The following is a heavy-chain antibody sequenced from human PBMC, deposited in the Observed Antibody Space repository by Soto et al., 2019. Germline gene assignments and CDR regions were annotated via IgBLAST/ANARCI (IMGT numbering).Heavy chain of an antibody. CDR2: IIPIFGTA. CDR3: ARDPISVVVVAATFHYYYGMDV. Sequence: QVQLVQSGAEVKKPGSSVKVSCKASGGTFSSYAISWVRQAPGQGLEWMGGIIPIFGTANYAQKFQGRVTTTADESTSTAYMELSSLRSEDTDVYYCARDPISVVVVAATFHYYYGMDVWGQGTTVTVSS. D-gene: IGHD2-15*01. V-gene: IGHV1-69*01. J-gene: IGHJ6*02. CDR1: GGTFSSYA.